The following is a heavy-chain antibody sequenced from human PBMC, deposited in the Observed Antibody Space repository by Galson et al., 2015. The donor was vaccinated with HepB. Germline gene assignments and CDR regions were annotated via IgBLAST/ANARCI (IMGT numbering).Heavy chain of an antibody. Sequence: SLRLSCAASGFTFYSYAMHWVRQAPGKGLEWVAVMSFDGRNKYYADSVKGRFTTSRDYSKNTLYLQMNGLRTEDTAVNYCARGGPDSSSNFDYWGQGTLVTVSS. CDR3: ARGGPDSSSNFDY. D-gene: IGHD2-2*01. V-gene: IGHV3-30*04. CDR2: MSFDGRNK. CDR1: GFTFYSYA. J-gene: IGHJ4*02.